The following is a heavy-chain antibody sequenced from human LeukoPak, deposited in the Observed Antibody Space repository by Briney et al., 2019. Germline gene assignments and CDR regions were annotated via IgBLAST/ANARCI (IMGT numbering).Heavy chain of an antibody. D-gene: IGHD2-15*01. V-gene: IGHV4-39*01. CDR2: MYSSGST. CDR3: ATQGRYCRGGSCYAISWFDP. CDR1: GGSISSSTYY. J-gene: IGHJ5*02. Sequence: SETLSLTCTVSGGSISSSTYYWGWIRQPPGKGLEWIESMYSSGSTYYNPSLKSRVTISVDTSKNQFSLKLSSVTAADTAVYYCATQGRYCRGGSCYAISWFDPWGQGTLVTVSS.